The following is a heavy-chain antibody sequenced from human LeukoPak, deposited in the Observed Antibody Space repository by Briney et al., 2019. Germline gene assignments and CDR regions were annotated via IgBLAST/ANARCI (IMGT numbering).Heavy chain of an antibody. Sequence: GGSLRLSCAVSGVTFRSYGMHWVRHAPGNGLEWLALISSDGNDKLYGDSVRVRFTISRDDSKSTLYLQMNSLRAEDTAVYYCTTKVTRGNSGDDYDDWGQGTLVTVSS. J-gene: IGHJ4*02. V-gene: IGHV3-30*03. CDR1: GVTFRSYG. CDR2: ISSDGNDK. CDR3: TTKVTRGNSGDDYDD. D-gene: IGHD5-12*01.